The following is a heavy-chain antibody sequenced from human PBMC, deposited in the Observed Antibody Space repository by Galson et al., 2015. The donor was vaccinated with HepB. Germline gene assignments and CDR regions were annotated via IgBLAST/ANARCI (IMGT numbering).Heavy chain of an antibody. Sequence: SLRLSCAASGFTISRDSMAWVRQAPGKGLEWVANINHDGSETYYVDSVKGRFTVSRDNAHNSVFVQMDSLRVDDTAIYYCSRVTEPQLHGDLWSGLRPSHSYLDVWGRGTTVTVSS. J-gene: IGHJ6*03. D-gene: IGHD3-3*01. V-gene: IGHV3-7*01. CDR2: INHDGSET. CDR1: GFTISRDS. CDR3: SRVTEPQLHGDLWSGLRPSHSYLDV.